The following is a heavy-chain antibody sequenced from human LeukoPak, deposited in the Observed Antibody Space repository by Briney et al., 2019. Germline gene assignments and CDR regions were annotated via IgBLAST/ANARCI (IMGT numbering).Heavy chain of an antibody. J-gene: IGHJ6*02. CDR1: GYTFTSYD. Sequence: GASVKVSCKASGYTFTSYDINWVRQATGQGLEWMGWMNPNSGNTGYAQKFQGRVTMTRNTSISTAYMELSSLRSEDTAVYYCARGELRWLQLNYYYGMDVWGQGTTVTVSS. CDR3: ARGELRWLQLNYYYGMDV. D-gene: IGHD5-24*01. V-gene: IGHV1-8*01. CDR2: MNPNSGNT.